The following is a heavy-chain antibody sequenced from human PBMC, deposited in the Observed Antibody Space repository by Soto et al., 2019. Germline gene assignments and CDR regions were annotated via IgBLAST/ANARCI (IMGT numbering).Heavy chain of an antibody. V-gene: IGHV4-59*01. D-gene: IGHD4-17*01. CDR3: ARAYGDYVFDY. CDR2: IYYSGST. Sequence: PSETLSLTCTVSGGSISSYYWSWIRQPPGKGLEWIGYIYYSGSTNYNPSLKSRVTISVDTSKNQFSLKLSSVTAADTAVDYCARAYGDYVFDYWGQGTLVTVS. CDR1: GGSISSYY. J-gene: IGHJ4*02.